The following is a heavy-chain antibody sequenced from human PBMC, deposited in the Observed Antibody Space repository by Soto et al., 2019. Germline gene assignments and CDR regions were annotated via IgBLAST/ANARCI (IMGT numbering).Heavy chain of an antibody. V-gene: IGHV4-34*01. CDR2: INHSGST. J-gene: IGHJ6*02. CDR1: GGSFSGYY. D-gene: IGHD6-19*01. CDR3: ARDSGWYRYYYYGMDV. Sequence: NPSETLSLTCAVYGGSFSGYYWSWIRQPPGKGLEWIGEINHSGSTNYNPSLKSRVTIPVDTSKNQFSLKLSSVTAADTAVYYCARDSGWYRYYYYGMDVWGQGTTVTVSS.